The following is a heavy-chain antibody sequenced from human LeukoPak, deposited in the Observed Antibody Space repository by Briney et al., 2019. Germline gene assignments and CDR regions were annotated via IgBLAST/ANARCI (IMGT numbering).Heavy chain of an antibody. J-gene: IGHJ5*02. CDR3: ARESEYCSSTSCYYNWFDP. Sequence: PSETLSLTCTVSGGSISSYYWSWIRQPPGKGLEWIGYIYYSGSTNYNPSLKSRVTISVDTSKNQFSLKLSSVTAADTAVYYCARESEYCSSTSCYYNWFDPWGQGTLVTVSS. D-gene: IGHD2-2*01. V-gene: IGHV4-59*12. CDR1: GGSISSYY. CDR2: IYYSGST.